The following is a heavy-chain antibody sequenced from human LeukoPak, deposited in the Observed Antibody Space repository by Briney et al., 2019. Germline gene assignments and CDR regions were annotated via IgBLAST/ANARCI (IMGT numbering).Heavy chain of an antibody. Sequence: KASETLSLTCAVSGYSISSGYYWGWIRQPPGKGLEWTASIYHSGSTYYNPSLKSRVTISVDTSKNQFSLKLTSVTAADTAVYYCARRGNSWPYYFDDWGQGTLVTVSS. CDR1: GYSISSGYY. CDR3: ARRGNSWPYYFDD. J-gene: IGHJ4*02. V-gene: IGHV4-38-2*01. CDR2: IYHSGST. D-gene: IGHD6-13*01.